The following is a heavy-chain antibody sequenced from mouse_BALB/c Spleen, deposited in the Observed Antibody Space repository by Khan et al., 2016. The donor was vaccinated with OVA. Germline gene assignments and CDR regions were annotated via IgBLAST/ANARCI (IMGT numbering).Heavy chain of an antibody. J-gene: IGHJ3*01. CDR3: TRKHTGSWFVY. D-gene: IGHD2-2*01. V-gene: IGHV1-5*01. CDR1: GYSFTTYW. Sequence: VQLQQSGTVLARPGASVKMSCKASGYSFTTYWIHWVKQRPGQGLEWIGAVYPGNSDTTYNQNFKDKAKLTAVISASTAYMDLTSLTNEDSAVYFCTRKHTGSWFVYWGQGTLVTVSA. CDR2: VYPGNSDT.